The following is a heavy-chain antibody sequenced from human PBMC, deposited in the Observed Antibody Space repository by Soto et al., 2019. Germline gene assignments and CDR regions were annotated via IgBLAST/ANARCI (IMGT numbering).Heavy chain of an antibody. CDR1: GYTFTIYG. Sequence: ASVKVACKVSGYTFTIYGISWVRQAPGEGLEWMGWISAYNGNTNYAQKLQGRVTMTTDTSTSTAYMELRSLRSDDTAVYYCARDFRIQLWSRAEYFQHWGQGTLVTVS. CDR3: ARDFRIQLWSRAEYFQH. CDR2: ISAYNGNT. V-gene: IGHV1-18*01. J-gene: IGHJ1*01. D-gene: IGHD5-18*01.